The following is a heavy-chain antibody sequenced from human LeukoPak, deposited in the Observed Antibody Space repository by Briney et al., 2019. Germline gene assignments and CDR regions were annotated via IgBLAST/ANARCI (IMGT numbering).Heavy chain of an antibody. CDR1: GFTFRRYC. J-gene: IGHJ5*02. D-gene: IGHD2-2*02. Sequence: GGPLTLFCAACGFTFRRYCVIWVRRATGKGLEGLANIKQDGSEKYYLDSVKGRFIISRDKAKNSLYLQMNSLRAEDTAVYYCATHIVVVPAAIGWFDPWGQGPLVTVSS. CDR3: ATHIVVVPAAIGWFDP. V-gene: IGHV3-7*01. CDR2: IKQDGSEK.